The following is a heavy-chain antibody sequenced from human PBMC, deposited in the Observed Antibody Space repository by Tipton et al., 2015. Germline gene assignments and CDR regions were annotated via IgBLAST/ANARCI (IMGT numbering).Heavy chain of an antibody. Sequence: TLSLTCNVFGGSISRSDYYWGWIRQPPGKGLEWIGNMFYSGSTNYNPSLKSRVTISVDTSKNQFSLKLSSVTAADTAVYYCAREYRVFGLFYFDYWGQGTLVTVPS. V-gene: IGHV4-39*07. J-gene: IGHJ4*02. D-gene: IGHD3-16*01. CDR1: GGSISRSDYY. CDR3: AREYRVFGLFYFDY. CDR2: MFYSGST.